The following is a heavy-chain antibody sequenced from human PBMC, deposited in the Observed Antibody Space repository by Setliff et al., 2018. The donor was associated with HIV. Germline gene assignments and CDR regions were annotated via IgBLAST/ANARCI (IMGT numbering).Heavy chain of an antibody. J-gene: IGHJ5*02. D-gene: IGHD6-13*01. V-gene: IGHV4-39*01. Sequence: SETLSLTCNVSGGSISSGIQYWGWVRQSPGKGLEWIGTFSYSGNAYYNPSLKSRVTISVDTSKSQFSLNVKSMTAADTAIYYCARRGSSWYSHWFDPWGQGTLVTVSS. CDR1: GGSISSGIQY. CDR3: ARRGSSWYSHWFDP. CDR2: FSYSGNA.